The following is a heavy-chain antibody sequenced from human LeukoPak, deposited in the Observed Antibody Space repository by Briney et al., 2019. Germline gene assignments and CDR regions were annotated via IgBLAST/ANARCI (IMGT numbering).Heavy chain of an antibody. Sequence: PGGSLRLSCAASGFTFSSYAMHWVRQAPGKGLEWVAVISYDGSNKYYADSVKGRFTISRDNSKNTLYLQMNSLRAEDTAVYYCARGPRIVGAHYYFDYWGQGTLVTVSS. D-gene: IGHD1-26*01. CDR2: ISYDGSNK. CDR1: GFTFSSYA. CDR3: ARGPRIVGAHYYFDY. V-gene: IGHV3-30*04. J-gene: IGHJ4*02.